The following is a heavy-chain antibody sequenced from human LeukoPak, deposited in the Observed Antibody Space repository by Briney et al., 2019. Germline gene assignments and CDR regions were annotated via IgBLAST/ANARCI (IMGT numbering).Heavy chain of an antibody. J-gene: IGHJ4*02. Sequence: GASVKVSCKASGYTFTGYYMHWVRQAPGQGLEWMGWINPNSGGTNYAQKFQGRVTMTRDTSISTAYMELSRLRSDDTAVYYCARDHIGGQDYSDYPLFDYWGQGTLVTVSS. D-gene: IGHD4-11*01. CDR2: INPNSGGT. CDR3: ARDHIGGQDYSDYPLFDY. CDR1: GYTFTGYY. V-gene: IGHV1-2*02.